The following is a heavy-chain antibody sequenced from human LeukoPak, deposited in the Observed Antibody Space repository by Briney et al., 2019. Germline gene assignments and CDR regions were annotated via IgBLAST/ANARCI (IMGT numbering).Heavy chain of an antibody. J-gene: IGHJ4*02. Sequence: ASVKVSCTASGYTFTSYYMHWVRQAPGQGLEWMGIINPSGGSTSYAQKFQGRVTMIRDTSTSTVYMELSSLRSEDTAVYYCAGAIAAAASFDYWGQGTLVTVSS. CDR1: GYTFTSYY. V-gene: IGHV1-46*01. CDR3: AGAIAAAASFDY. D-gene: IGHD6-13*01. CDR2: INPSGGST.